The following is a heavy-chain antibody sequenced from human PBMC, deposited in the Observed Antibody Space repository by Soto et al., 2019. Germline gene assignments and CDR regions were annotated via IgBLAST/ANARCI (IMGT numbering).Heavy chain of an antibody. D-gene: IGHD6-13*01. CDR1: GFTFSSYS. V-gene: IGHV3-21*01. Sequence: GGSLRLSCAASGFTFSSYSMNWVRQAPGKGLEWVSSISSSSYIYYADSMKGRFTISRDNAKNSLYLQMNSLRAEDTAVYYCATYPLPGIAAAGHQHWGQGTLVTVSS. J-gene: IGHJ1*01. CDR2: ISSSSYI. CDR3: ATYPLPGIAAAGHQH.